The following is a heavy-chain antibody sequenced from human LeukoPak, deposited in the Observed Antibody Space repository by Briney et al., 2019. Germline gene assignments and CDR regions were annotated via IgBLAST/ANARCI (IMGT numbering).Heavy chain of an antibody. CDR2: ISGSGGST. V-gene: IGHV3-23*01. CDR3: ARESPEYYYDSSGYYTPGY. D-gene: IGHD3-22*01. Sequence: GGSLRLSCAASGFTFSSYAMSWVRQAPGKGLEWVSAISGSGGSTYYADSVKGRFTISRDNSKNTLYLQMNSLRAEDTVVYYCARESPEYYYDSSGYYTPGYWGQGTLVTVSS. CDR1: GFTFSSYA. J-gene: IGHJ4*02.